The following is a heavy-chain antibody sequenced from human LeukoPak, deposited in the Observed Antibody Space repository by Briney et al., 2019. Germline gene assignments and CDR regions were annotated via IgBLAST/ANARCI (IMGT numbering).Heavy chain of an antibody. CDR3: VREDRILLGNDAFDI. CDR1: GFTVRSYW. J-gene: IGHJ3*02. D-gene: IGHD2/OR15-2a*01. Sequence: PGGSLRLSCAVSGFTVRSYWMSWVRQAPGKGLVWVSRISSDGTITSYADSVKGRFTLSRDTAKNTLYLQMNSLRAEDTAVYYCVREDRILLGNDAFDIWGLGTMVTVSS. CDR2: ISSDGTIT. V-gene: IGHV3-74*01.